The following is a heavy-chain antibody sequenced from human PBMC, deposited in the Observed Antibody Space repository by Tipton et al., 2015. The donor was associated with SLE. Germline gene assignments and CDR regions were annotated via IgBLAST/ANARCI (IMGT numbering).Heavy chain of an antibody. V-gene: IGHV4-59*01. J-gene: IGHJ4*02. CDR3: ARGGGRLGYCSGGSCYSWYFDY. Sequence: TLSLTCTVSGGSISSYYWSWIRQPPGKGLEWIGYIYYSGSTNYNPSLKSRVTISVDTSKNQFSLKLSSVTAADTAVYYCARGGGRLGYCSGGSCYSWYFDYWGQGTLVTVSS. D-gene: IGHD2-15*01. CDR1: GGSISSYY. CDR2: IYYSGST.